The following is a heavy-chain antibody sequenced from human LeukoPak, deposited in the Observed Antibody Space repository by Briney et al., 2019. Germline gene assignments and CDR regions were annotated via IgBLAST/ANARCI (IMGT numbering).Heavy chain of an antibody. V-gene: IGHV1-2*02. D-gene: IGHD3-10*01. Sequence: AASVKVSFTTSGYTFAVYYIHWVRQAPGQGLEWMGWIYPKSGGTNSAQKFQGRVTMTRDTSISTAYMELSRLRFDDTAVYYCAKDRSITMVRGVWVVPFDDWGQGTLVTVSS. J-gene: IGHJ4*02. CDR2: IYPKSGGT. CDR1: GYTFAVYY. CDR3: AKDRSITMVRGVWVVPFDD.